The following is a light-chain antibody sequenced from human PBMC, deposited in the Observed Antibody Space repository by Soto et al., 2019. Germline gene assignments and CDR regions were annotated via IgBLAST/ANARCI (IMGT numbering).Light chain of an antibody. CDR3: QQYNNWLYT. CDR2: GVS. Sequence: EIVMTQSPATLSVSPGERATLSCRASQSVSSSLAWYQQKPGQAPRLLFYGVSTRATGVPARFSGSGSGTEFTLTISSLQSEDLAVYYCQQYNNWLYTFGQGTKLEIK. V-gene: IGKV3-15*01. J-gene: IGKJ2*01. CDR1: QSVSSS.